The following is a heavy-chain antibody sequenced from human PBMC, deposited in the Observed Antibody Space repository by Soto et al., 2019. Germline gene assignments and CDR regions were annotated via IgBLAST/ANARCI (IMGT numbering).Heavy chain of an antibody. J-gene: IGHJ3*02. CDR3: ARDVSSGQWLPDAFDI. CDR2: INAGNGNT. D-gene: IGHD6-19*01. CDR1: GYTFTSHA. V-gene: IGHV1-3*01. Sequence: GASVKVSCKASGYTFTSHAMHWVRQAPGQRLEWMGWINAGNGNTKYSQKFQGRVTITRDTSASTAYMELSSLRSEDTAVYYCARDVSSGQWLPDAFDIWGQGTMVTVSS.